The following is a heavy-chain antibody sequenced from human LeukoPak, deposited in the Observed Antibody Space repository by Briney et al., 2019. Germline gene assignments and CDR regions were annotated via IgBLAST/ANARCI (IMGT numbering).Heavy chain of an antibody. J-gene: IGHJ6*03. Sequence: HPGGSLRLPCAASGFTVSSNYMSWVRQAPGKGLEWVAYISSTTRTIHYADSVEGRFAISRDNAKNSLYLQMNSLRAEDTALYYCTRDGGGHLGEWNYYYYMDVWGKGTTVTVSS. CDR3: TRDGGGHLGEWNYYYYMDV. CDR1: GFTVSSNY. V-gene: IGHV3-48*04. CDR2: ISSTTRTI. D-gene: IGHD3-10*01.